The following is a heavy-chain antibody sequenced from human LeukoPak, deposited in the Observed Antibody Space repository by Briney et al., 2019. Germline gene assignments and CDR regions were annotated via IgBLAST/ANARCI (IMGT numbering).Heavy chain of an antibody. J-gene: IGHJ4*02. CDR3: ARRSSGHIYYFDY. CDR2: IYPGDSDT. Sequence: GESLKISCQGSGYSFTSYWIGWVRQLPGKGLEWMGIIYPGDSDTRYSPSFQGQVTISADKSISTAYLQWSSLKASDTAMYYCARRSSGHIYYFDYWGQGTLVTVSS. CDR1: GYSFTSYW. D-gene: IGHD6-19*01. V-gene: IGHV5-51*01.